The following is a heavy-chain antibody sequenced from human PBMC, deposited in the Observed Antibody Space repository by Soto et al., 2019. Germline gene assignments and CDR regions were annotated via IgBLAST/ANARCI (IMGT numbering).Heavy chain of an antibody. D-gene: IGHD6-19*01. CDR3: ARQAERRFGIAVAGTSIDY. CDR1: GGPISSSSYY. V-gene: IGHV4-39*01. CDR2: IYYSGST. Sequence: PSETLSLTCTVSGGPISSSSYYWGWIRQPPGKGLEWIGSIYYSGSTYYNPSLKSRVTISVDTSKNQFSLKLSSVTAADTAVYYCARQAERRFGIAVAGTSIDYWGQGTLVTVS. J-gene: IGHJ4*02.